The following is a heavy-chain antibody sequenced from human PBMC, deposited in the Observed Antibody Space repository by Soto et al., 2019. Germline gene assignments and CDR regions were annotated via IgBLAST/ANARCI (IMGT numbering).Heavy chain of an antibody. CDR2: INSDGSIT. CDR3: ARSPYTTSRLAY. V-gene: IGHV3-74*01. D-gene: IGHD3-16*01. J-gene: IGHJ4*02. CDR1: GFTFSSYS. Sequence: PGGSLRLSCAASGFTFSSYSMNWVRQAPGKGLEWVSRINSDGSITSYADPVKGRFTISRDNAKSTLYLQMNSLRAEDTAVYYCARSPYTTSRLAYWGQGTPVTVSS.